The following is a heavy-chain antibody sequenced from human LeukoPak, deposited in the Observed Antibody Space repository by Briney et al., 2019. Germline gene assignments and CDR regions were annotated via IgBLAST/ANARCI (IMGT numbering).Heavy chain of an antibody. J-gene: IGHJ6*02. CDR1: GFTFSSYG. Sequence: GGSLRLSCAASGFTFSSYGMHWVRQAPGKGLEWVAVISYDGSNKYYADSEKGRFTISRDNSKNTLYLQMNSLRAEDTAVYYCAKAQGRYYDILTGYYGPDYGMDVWGQGTTVTVSS. CDR2: ISYDGSNK. V-gene: IGHV3-30*18. CDR3: AKAQGRYYDILTGYYGPDYGMDV. D-gene: IGHD3-9*01.